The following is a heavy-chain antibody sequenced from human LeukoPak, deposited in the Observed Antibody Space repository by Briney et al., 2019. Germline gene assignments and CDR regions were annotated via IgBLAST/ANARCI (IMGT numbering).Heavy chain of an antibody. CDR1: GGSISSYY. CDR3: ARENGGEEMATTSYLDY. J-gene: IGHJ4*02. CDR2: IYTSGST. D-gene: IGHD5-24*01. Sequence: SETLSLTCTVSGGSISSYYWSWIRQPAGKGLEWIGRIYTSGSTNYNPSLKSRVTMSVDTSKNQFSLKLSSVTAADTAVYYCARENGGEEMATTSYLDYWGQGTLVTVSS. V-gene: IGHV4-4*07.